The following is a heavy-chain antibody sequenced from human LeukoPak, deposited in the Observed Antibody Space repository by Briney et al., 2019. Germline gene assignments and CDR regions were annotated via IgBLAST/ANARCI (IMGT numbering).Heavy chain of an antibody. CDR3: ARMVKATAKADNPIHYYYYGMDV. D-gene: IGHD5-18*01. CDR2: INPSGGST. V-gene: IGHV1-46*01. Sequence: ASVKVSCKASGYTFTSYYMHWVRQAPGQGLEWMGIINPSGGSTSYAQKFQGRVTMTRDTSTSTVYMELSSLRSEDTAVYYCARMVKATAKADNPIHYYYYGMDVWGQGTTVTVSS. CDR1: GYTFTSYY. J-gene: IGHJ6*02.